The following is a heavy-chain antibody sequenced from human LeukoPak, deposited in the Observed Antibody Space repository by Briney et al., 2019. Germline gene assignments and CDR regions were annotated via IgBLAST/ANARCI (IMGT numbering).Heavy chain of an antibody. CDR1: GFTFSTFA. D-gene: IGHD3-3*01. J-gene: IGHJ4*02. V-gene: IGHV3-30*03. CDR3: ASADFWSVYVDY. Sequence: PGGSLRLSCAASGFTFSTFAIHWVRQAPGKGLDWVAVISYDGSNKYYADSVKGRFTISRDNSKNTLYLQMNSLRAEDTAVYYCASADFWSVYVDYWGQGTLVTVSS. CDR2: ISYDGSNK.